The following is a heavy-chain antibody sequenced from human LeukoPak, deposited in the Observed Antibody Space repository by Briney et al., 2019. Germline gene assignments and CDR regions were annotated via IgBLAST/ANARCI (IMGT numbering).Heavy chain of an antibody. CDR2: IKQTGSEN. V-gene: IGHV3-7*01. J-gene: IGHJ4*02. CDR1: GFIFSNYW. Sequence: GGSLRLSCAASGFIFSNYWMTWVRQAPGKGLEWVANIKQTGSENSYVDSVKGRFTISRDNAKNSLYLQINNLGDEDTAMYYCARDGDPYYDYWGQGTLVTVSS. D-gene: IGHD1-26*01. CDR3: ARDGDPYYDY.